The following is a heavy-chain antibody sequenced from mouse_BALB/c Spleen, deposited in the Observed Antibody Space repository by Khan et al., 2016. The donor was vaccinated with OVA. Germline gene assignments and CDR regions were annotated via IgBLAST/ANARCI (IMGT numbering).Heavy chain of an antibody. D-gene: IGHD1-1*01. V-gene: IGHV1-9*01. CDR1: GYTFSGYW. CDR3: ARVNYGSRDYFDY. Sequence: VQLQQSGAELMKPGASVKISCKATGYTFSGYWLEWVKQRPGHGLEWIGEILPGSGSRNFNEKFKGKATFTADISSKTTYMQLSSRTSEDSAVYYCARVNYGSRDYFDYWGQGTTLTVSS. J-gene: IGHJ2*01. CDR2: ILPGSGSR.